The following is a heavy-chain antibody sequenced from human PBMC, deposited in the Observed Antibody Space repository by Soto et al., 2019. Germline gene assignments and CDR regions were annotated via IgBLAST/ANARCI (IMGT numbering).Heavy chain of an antibody. J-gene: IGHJ6*02. V-gene: IGHV3-30*18. CDR2: ISYDGSNK. D-gene: IGHD5-18*01. CDR3: AKDHSPPQVLPPRYYYYGMDV. CDR1: GFTFSSYG. Sequence: QVQLVESGGGVVQPGRSLRLSCAASGFTFSSYGMHWVRQAPGKGLEWVAVISYDGSNKYYADSVKGRFTISRDNSKNTLYLHMNSLRAEDTAVYYCAKDHSPPQVLPPRYYYYGMDVWGQGTTVAVSS.